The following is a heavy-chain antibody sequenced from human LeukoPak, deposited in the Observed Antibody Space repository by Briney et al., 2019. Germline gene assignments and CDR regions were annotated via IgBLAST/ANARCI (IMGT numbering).Heavy chain of an antibody. D-gene: IGHD5-24*01. CDR2: FDPEDGER. J-gene: IGHJ4*02. Sequence: ASVKVSCKVSGYTFTELAMHWVRQAPAKGVEWMGCFDPEDGERIYAQKLQGRLIMTEDTSRDTAYLELSSLRSDDTAVYYCAPRNVYKGYFDNWGQGTLVTVST. CDR1: GYTFTELA. V-gene: IGHV1-24*01. CDR3: APRNVYKGYFDN.